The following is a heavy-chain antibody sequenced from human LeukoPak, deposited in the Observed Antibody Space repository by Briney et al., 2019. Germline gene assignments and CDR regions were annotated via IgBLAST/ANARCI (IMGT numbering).Heavy chain of an antibody. CDR2: ISSSDAST. CDR1: GFTVSSNY. Sequence: PGGSLRLSCAASGFTVSSNYMSWVRQAPGKGLEWVSIISSSDASTYYADSVTGRFTISTDNAKNTLYLQMNSLRAEDTALYYCAKGSGRGSSSALDYWGQGTLVTVSS. V-gene: IGHV3-23*01. J-gene: IGHJ4*02. D-gene: IGHD5-18*01. CDR3: AKGSGRGSSSALDY.